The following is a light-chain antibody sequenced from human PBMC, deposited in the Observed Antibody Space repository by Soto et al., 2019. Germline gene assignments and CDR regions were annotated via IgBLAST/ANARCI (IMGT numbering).Light chain of an antibody. CDR1: QTINNY. Sequence: DIQMTQSPSSLSASVGDRVTITCRTSQTINNYLNWYRQKPGKVPEVPIYGASSLQRGVSSRFTGSASRTYFTLTISSLQPEDFATYYCQQVYDFPHTFGQGTKVEV. CDR2: GAS. CDR3: QQVYDFPHT. V-gene: IGKV1-39*01. J-gene: IGKJ2*01.